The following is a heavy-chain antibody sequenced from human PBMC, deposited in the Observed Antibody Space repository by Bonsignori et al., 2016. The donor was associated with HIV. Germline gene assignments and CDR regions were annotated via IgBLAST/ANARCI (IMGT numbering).Heavy chain of an antibody. Sequence: WIRQPPGKGLEWIGYVDYSGATYYNPSLNGRVSILLDTSKSQFSLMLTSVTAADTAVYYCAREDSYKRYFDYWGQGTLVTVSS. CDR2: VDYSGAT. D-gene: IGHD1-14*01. V-gene: IGHV4-30-4*01. CDR3: AREDSYKRYFDY. J-gene: IGHJ4*02.